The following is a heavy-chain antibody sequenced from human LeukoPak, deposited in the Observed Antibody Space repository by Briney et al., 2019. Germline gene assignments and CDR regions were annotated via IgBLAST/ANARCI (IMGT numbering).Heavy chain of an antibody. J-gene: IGHJ4*02. V-gene: IGHV3-74*01. CDR3: ARDWVYKIDY. D-gene: IGHD5-24*01. Sequence: LPGGSLRLSCETAGFTFSSYVMHWVRRTPGKGLVWVPRISHDGIISYADSVKGRFTISRDNAKNTLTLQMNSLRVEDTAVYFCARDWVYKIDYWGRGTLVTVSS. CDR2: ISHDGII. CDR1: GFTFSSYV.